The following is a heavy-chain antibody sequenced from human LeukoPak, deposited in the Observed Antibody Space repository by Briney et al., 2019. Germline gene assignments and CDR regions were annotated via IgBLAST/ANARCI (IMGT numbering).Heavy chain of an antibody. CDR3: FSSRDAFDI. D-gene: IGHD6-13*01. Sequence: SETLSLTCTVSGGSISRSSYYWGWIRQPPGKGLEWIGSIYYSGSTYYNPSLKSRVTISVDTSKNQFSLKLSSVTAADTAVYYCFSSRDAFDIWGQGTMVTVSS. CDR1: GGSISRSSYY. V-gene: IGHV4-39*01. CDR2: IYYSGST. J-gene: IGHJ3*02.